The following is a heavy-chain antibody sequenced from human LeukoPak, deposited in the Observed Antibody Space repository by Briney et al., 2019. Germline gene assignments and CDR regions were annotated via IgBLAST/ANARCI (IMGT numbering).Heavy chain of an antibody. CDR2: INHSGST. J-gene: IGHJ4*02. Sequence: PSETLSLTCAVYGGSFSGYYWSWIRQPPGKGLEWIGEINHSGSTNYNPSLKSRVTISVDTSKNQFSLKLSSVTAADTAVYYCARHQGYCSGGSCYGFDYWGQGTLVTVSS. CDR1: GGSFSGYY. D-gene: IGHD2-15*01. V-gene: IGHV4-34*01. CDR3: ARHQGYCSGGSCYGFDY.